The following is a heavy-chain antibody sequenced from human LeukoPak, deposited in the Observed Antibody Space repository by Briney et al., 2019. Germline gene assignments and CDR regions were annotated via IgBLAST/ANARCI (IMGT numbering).Heavy chain of an antibody. V-gene: IGHV1-69*13. CDR1: GGTFSSYA. CDR2: IIPIFGTA. D-gene: IGHD4-17*01. CDR3: ARTTTVPRPGAFDI. J-gene: IGHJ3*02. Sequence: GASVKVSCKASGGTFSSYAISWVRQAPGQGLEWMGGIIPIFGTANYAQEFQGRVTITADESTSTAYMELSSLRSEDTAVYYCARTTTVPRPGAFDIWGHGTMVTVSS.